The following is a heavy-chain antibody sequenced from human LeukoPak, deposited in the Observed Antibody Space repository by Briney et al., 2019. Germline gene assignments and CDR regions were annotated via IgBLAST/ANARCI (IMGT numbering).Heavy chain of an antibody. CDR2: IYSGGTT. J-gene: IGHJ4*02. Sequence: PGGSLRLSCAVSGFTFSGNYMSWVLQAPGKGLEWVSLIYSGGTTYYADSVKGRFTISRDNSKNTLYLQMNSLRAEDTAVYYCARRAGGYSHPYDYWGQGILVTVSS. D-gene: IGHD4-23*01. V-gene: IGHV3-53*01. CDR1: GFTFSGNY. CDR3: ARRAGGYSHPYDY.